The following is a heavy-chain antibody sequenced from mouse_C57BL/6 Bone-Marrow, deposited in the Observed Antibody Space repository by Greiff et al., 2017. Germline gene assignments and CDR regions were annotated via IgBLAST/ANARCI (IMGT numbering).Heavy chain of an antibody. J-gene: IGHJ1*03. D-gene: IGHD2-5*01. CDR3: ARPYYSNYWYFDV. CDR1: GYTFTSYW. CDR2: IYPGSGSN. V-gene: IGHV1-55*01. Sequence: VQLQQPGAELVKPGASVKMSCKASGYTFTSYWITWVKQRPGQGLEWIGDIYPGSGSNNNNEKFKSKATLTVDTSSSTAYMQLSSLTSEDSAVYYCARPYYSNYWYFDVWGTGTTVTVSS.